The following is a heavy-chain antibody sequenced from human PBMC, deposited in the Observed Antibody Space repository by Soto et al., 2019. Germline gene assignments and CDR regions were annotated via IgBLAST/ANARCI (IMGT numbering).Heavy chain of an antibody. CDR1: GFTFSDYA. CDR3: CRGDCSDSAGYREYHYGMDA. D-gene: IGHD2-15*01. J-gene: IGHJ6*02. CDR2: VRSKVHGGTT. V-gene: IGHV3-49*04. Sequence: QTGGSLRLSCTTSGFTFSDYAVHWVRQAPGKGLEWVGFVRSKVHGGTTEYATSVKGRFSISRDDSKDVAYLQMHSLKTEDTAVYYCCRGDCSDSAGYREYHYGMDARGPGATVT.